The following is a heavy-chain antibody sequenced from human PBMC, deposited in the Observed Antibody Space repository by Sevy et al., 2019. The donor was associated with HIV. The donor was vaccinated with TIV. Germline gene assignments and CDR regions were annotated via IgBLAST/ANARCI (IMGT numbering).Heavy chain of an antibody. V-gene: IGHV3-23*01. CDR3: AKVGGSSGYYYVGY. CDR1: GFTFSSYA. CDR2: ISGSGGST. Sequence: GGSLRLSCAASGFTFSSYAMSWVRQAPGKGLEWVSAISGSGGSTYYADSVKGRFTISRDNSKNTLYLQMNSLGAEDTAVYYCAKVGGSSGYYYVGYWGQGTLVTVSS. J-gene: IGHJ4*02. D-gene: IGHD3-22*01.